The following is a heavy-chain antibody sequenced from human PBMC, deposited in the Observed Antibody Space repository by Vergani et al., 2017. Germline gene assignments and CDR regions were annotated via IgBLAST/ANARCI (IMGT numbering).Heavy chain of an antibody. V-gene: IGHV1-3*01. CDR3: ARDGFYDYVWGSYRLRGGYYFDY. Sequence: QVQLVQSGAEVKKPGASVKVSCKASGYTFTSYAMHWVRQAPGQRLEWMGWINAGNGNTKYSQKFKGRVTITRDTSASTAYMELGSLRSEDTAVYYGARDGFYDYVWGSYRLRGGYYFDYWGQGTLVTVSS. J-gene: IGHJ4*02. CDR1: GYTFTSYA. CDR2: INAGNGNT. D-gene: IGHD3-16*02.